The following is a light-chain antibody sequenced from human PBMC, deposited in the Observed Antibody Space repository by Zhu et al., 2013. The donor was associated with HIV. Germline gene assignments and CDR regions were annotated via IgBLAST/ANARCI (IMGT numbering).Light chain of an antibody. Sequence: ETVLTQSPATLSLSPGERATLSCRASQSVGSYLAWYQQKPGQAPRLLIYDASNRATGIPARFSGSGSGTDFTLTISSLESEDFAVYYCQQRSNWPRYSFGQGTKLEIK. V-gene: IGKV3-11*01. CDR2: DAS. CDR3: QQRSNWPRYS. CDR1: QSVGSY. J-gene: IGKJ2*03.